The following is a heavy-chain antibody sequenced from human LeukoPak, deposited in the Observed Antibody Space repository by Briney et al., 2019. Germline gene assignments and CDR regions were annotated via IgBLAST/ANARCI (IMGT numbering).Heavy chain of an antibody. CDR1: GGTFSSYA. V-gene: IGHV1-69*05. CDR3: ARSSAVVPAAISDY. D-gene: IGHD2-2*01. J-gene: IGHJ4*02. CDR2: IIPIFGTA. Sequence: GASVKVSCKASGGTFSSYAISWVRQAPGQGLEWMGGIIPIFGTANYAQKFQGRVTMTTDTSTSTAYMELRSLRSDDTAVYYCARSSAVVPAAISDYWGQGTLVTVSS.